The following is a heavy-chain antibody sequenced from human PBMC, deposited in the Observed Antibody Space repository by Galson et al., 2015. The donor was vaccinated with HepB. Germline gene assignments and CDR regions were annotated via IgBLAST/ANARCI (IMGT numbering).Heavy chain of an antibody. D-gene: IGHD6-19*01. CDR3: ARLSGGSYHYYYYYMDV. J-gene: IGHJ6*03. CDR1: GYTFTSYG. V-gene: IGHV1-18*01. Sequence: SVKVSCKASGYTFTSYGISWVRQAPGQGLEWMGWISAYNGNTNYAQKLQGRVTMTTDTSTSTAYMELRSLRSDDTAVYYCARLSGGSYHYYYYYMDVWGKGTTVTVSS. CDR2: ISAYNGNT.